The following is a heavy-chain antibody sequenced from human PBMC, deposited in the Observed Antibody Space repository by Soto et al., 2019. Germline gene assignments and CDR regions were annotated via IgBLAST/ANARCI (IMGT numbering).Heavy chain of an antibody. CDR2: VYHSGST. D-gene: IGHD3-16*01. J-gene: IGHJ4*02. CDR3: ASAPTFGGLDY. Sequence: PSETLSLTCTVSGGSISSGDYYWSWIRQLPGKGLEGIGYVYHSGSTDYNPSLKSRVTISGDTSKNQFSLKLSSVTAADTAVYYCASAPTFGGLDYWGKGTLVTVSS. CDR1: GGSISSGDYY. V-gene: IGHV4-31*03.